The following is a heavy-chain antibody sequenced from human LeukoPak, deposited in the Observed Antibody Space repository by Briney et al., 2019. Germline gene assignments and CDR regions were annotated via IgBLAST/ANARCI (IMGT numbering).Heavy chain of an antibody. Sequence: ASVTVSCKASGYTFTGYYMHWVRQAPGQGLEWMGWINPNSGGTNYAQKFQGRVTMTRDTSISTAYMELSRLRSDDTAVYYCARDPTYCTNGVCHTPDYWGQGTLVTVSS. CDR3: ARDPTYCTNGVCHTPDY. J-gene: IGHJ4*02. V-gene: IGHV1-2*02. CDR1: GYTFTGYY. D-gene: IGHD2-8*01. CDR2: INPNSGGT.